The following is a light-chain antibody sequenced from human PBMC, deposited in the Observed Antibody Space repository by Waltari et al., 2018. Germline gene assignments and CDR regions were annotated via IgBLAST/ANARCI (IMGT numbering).Light chain of an antibody. CDR2: AAS. V-gene: IGKV1-39*01. CDR1: QTISSY. CDR3: HQKFT. Sequence: DIQMTQSPSSLSASVGDRAPIPCRATQTISSYLNEYQQKQGKAPKLLIYAASNLQSGGSSRFSGSGSGTEFTLTISCLQSEDFATYHCHQKFTFGPGTKVDVK. J-gene: IGKJ3*01.